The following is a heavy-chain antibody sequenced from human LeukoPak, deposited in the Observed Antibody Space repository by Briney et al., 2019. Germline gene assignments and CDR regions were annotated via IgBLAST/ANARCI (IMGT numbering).Heavy chain of an antibody. J-gene: IGHJ3*01. V-gene: IGHV3-7*01. D-gene: IGHD3-22*01. Sequence: GGSLRLSCAASGFTFSSYWMSWVRQAPGKGLEWVANIKQDGSEKYYVDSVKGRFTISRDNAKNSLYLQMNSLRAEDTAVYYCARMPTYYYDSSGPFRWGQGTMVTVSS. CDR3: ARMPTYYYDSSGPFR. CDR1: GFTFSSYW. CDR2: IKQDGSEK.